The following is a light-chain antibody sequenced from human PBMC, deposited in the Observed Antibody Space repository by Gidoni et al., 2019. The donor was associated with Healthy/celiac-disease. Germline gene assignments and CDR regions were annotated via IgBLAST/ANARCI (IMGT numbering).Light chain of an antibody. Sequence: EIVLTQSPGTLSLSAGERATLSCRASQSVSSSYLAWYQQKPGQAPRLLIYGASSRATGIPDRFSGSGSGTDFTLTISRLEPEDFAVDYCQQYGSSRTWTFGQGTKVEIK. CDR1: QSVSSSY. CDR2: GAS. V-gene: IGKV3-20*01. J-gene: IGKJ1*01. CDR3: QQYGSSRTWT.